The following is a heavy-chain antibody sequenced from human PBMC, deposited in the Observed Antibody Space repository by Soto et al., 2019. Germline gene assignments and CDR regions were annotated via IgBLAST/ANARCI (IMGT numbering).Heavy chain of an antibody. Sequence: QITLKESGPPLVKPTQTLALTCTFSGFSLSTSGVGVGWIRQPPGKALEWLALIYWDDDKRYSPSLKSRLTITKDTSKNQVVLTMTNMDPVDTATSYCALETGYYDSSGFDYWRQGTLVTVSS. V-gene: IGHV2-5*02. CDR3: ALETGYYDSSGFDY. CDR1: GFSLSTSGVG. CDR2: IYWDDDK. J-gene: IGHJ4*02. D-gene: IGHD3-22*01.